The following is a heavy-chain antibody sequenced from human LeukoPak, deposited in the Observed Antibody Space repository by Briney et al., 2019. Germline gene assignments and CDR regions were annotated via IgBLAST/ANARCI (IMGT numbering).Heavy chain of an antibody. J-gene: IGHJ4*02. V-gene: IGHV3-7*01. Sequence: PGGSLRLSCAASGFTFSSNWMSWVRQAPGKGLEWVAKIRQDGSDKYYIYSVKGRFTISRDNAKNSLSLQMNSLRVEDTAVYYCARDRDCGDGGCYPHFDYWGQGVRVTVSS. CDR3: ARDRDCGDGGCYPHFDY. CDR1: GFTFSSNW. CDR2: IRQDGSDK. D-gene: IGHD2-15*01.